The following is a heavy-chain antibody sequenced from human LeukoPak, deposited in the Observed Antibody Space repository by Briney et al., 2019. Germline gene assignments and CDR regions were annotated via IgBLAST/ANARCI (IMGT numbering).Heavy chain of an antibody. J-gene: IGHJ4*02. CDR3: ARRATYDFWSAYIQHSLTGGKLEYDY. CDR2: IYPGDSDT. V-gene: IGHV5-51*01. D-gene: IGHD3-3*01. CDR1: GYSFTSYW. Sequence: GESLKISCKGSGYSFTSYWIGWVRQMPGKGLEWMGIIYPGDSDTRYSPSFQGQVTISADKSISTAYLQWSSLKASDTAMYYCARRATYDFWSAYIQHSLTGGKLEYDYWGQGTLVTVSS.